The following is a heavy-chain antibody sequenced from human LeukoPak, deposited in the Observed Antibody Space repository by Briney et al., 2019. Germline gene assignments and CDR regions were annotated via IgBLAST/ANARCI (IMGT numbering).Heavy chain of an antibody. D-gene: IGHD3-3*01. J-gene: IGHJ5*02. Sequence: ASVKVSCKASGYTFTSYSIHWVRQALGQGLEWMGMINPSDGGTTYAQKFQGRVTMTGDTSTRAVYMEMSSLRSEDTAVYYCARDPTVITSSRITVFGVVKSPHNWFDPWGQGTLVTVSS. V-gene: IGHV1-46*01. CDR2: INPSDGGT. CDR3: ARDPTVITSSRITVFGVVKSPHNWFDP. CDR1: GYTFTSYS.